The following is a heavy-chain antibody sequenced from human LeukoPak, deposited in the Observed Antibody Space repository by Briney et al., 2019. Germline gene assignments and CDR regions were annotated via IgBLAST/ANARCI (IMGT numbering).Heavy chain of an antibody. D-gene: IGHD2-21*02. CDR2: INHSGST. CDR3: ARGGFYCGGDCYVDY. J-gene: IGHJ4*02. V-gene: IGHV4-34*01. CDR1: GGSFSPYY. Sequence: SETLSLTCAVPGGSFSPYYWSWIRPPPGKGLEWIGEINHSGSTNYNPSLKSRVTISVDTSKNQFSLRLSSVTAADTAVYYCARGGFYCGGDCYVDYWGQGTLVTVSS.